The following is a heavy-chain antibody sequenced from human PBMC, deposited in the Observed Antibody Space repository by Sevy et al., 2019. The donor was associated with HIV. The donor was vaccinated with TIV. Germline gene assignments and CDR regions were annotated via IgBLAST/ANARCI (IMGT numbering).Heavy chain of an antibody. Sequence: ASVMVSCKASGYTFTGYYMHWVRQAPGQGLEWMGRINPNSGGTNYAQKFQGRVTMTRDTSISTAYMELSRLRSDDTAVYYCARGNSDYYYGMDVWGQGTTVTVSS. CDR3: ARGNSDYYYGMDV. CDR1: GYTFTGYY. D-gene: IGHD1-1*01. CDR2: INPNSGGT. V-gene: IGHV1-2*06. J-gene: IGHJ6*02.